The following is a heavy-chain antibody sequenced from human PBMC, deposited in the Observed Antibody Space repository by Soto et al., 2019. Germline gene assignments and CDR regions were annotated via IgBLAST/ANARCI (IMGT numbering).Heavy chain of an antibody. D-gene: IGHD3-22*01. CDR2: IIPIFGTA. CDR3: ARDVYYYDSSGPPATLDY. Sequence: SVKVSCKASGGTFSSYAISWVRQAPVQGLEWMGGIIPIFGTANYAQKFQGRVTITADESTSTAYMELSSLRSEDTAVYYCARDVYYYDSSGPPATLDYWGQGTLVTVSS. CDR1: GGTFSSYA. V-gene: IGHV1-69*01. J-gene: IGHJ4*02.